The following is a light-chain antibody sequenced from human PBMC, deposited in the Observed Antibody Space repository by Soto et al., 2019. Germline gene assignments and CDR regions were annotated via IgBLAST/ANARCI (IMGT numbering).Light chain of an antibody. CDR2: DVS. CDR1: QSLSRY. CDR3: LQYSGYVPA. J-gene: IGKJ4*01. V-gene: IGKV3-11*01. Sequence: EGVLTQSPVTLSLSPGERATLSCRASQSLSRYLAWYQQKPGQSPRLLIYDVSNRATGIPARFSGSGSGTEFTLTISSLQSEDFATYYCLQYSGYVPAFGGGTKVDIK.